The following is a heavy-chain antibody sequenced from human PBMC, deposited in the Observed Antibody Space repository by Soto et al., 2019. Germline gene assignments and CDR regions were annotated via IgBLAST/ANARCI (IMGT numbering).Heavy chain of an antibody. J-gene: IGHJ6*03. D-gene: IGHD3-10*01. V-gene: IGHV3-7*03. CDR1: GFTFSSYW. Sequence: GGSLRLSCAASGFTFSSYWMSWVRQAPGKGLEWVANIKQDGSEKYYVDSVKGRFTISRDNAKNSLYLQMNSLRAEDTAVYYCARSVRGPPYYMDVWGKGTTVTVSS. CDR3: ARSVRGPPYYMDV. CDR2: IKQDGSEK.